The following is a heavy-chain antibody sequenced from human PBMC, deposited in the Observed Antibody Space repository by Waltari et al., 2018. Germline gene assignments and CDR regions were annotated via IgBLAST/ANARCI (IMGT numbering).Heavy chain of an antibody. Sequence: QVQLVESGGGVVQPGRSLRLSCAASGFTFSSYGMHWVRQAPGKGLEWVAVISYDGSNKYYADSVKGRFTISRDNSKNTLYLQMNSLRAEDTAVYYCAKDHCGDWGQGTLVTVSS. CDR3: AKDHCGD. CDR1: GFTFSSYG. CDR2: ISYDGSNK. V-gene: IGHV3-30*18. J-gene: IGHJ4*02. D-gene: IGHD1-26*01.